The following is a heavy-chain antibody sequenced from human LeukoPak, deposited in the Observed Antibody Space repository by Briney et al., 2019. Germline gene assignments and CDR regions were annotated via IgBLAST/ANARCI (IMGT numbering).Heavy chain of an antibody. CDR2: INQGGSVQ. D-gene: IGHD5-12*01. Sequence: GGSLRLSCAASGFTFRSYWISWVRQAPGKGLEWVANINQGGSVQYYMDSVKGRFTISRDDAKNSLYVQMNSLRDEDTAVYYCARVEYSGWNLEYWGQGTLVTVSS. J-gene: IGHJ4*02. CDR3: ARVEYSGWNLEY. CDR1: GFTFRSYW. V-gene: IGHV3-7*01.